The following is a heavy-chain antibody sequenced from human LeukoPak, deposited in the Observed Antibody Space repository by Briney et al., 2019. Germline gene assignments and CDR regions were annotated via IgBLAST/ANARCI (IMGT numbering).Heavy chain of an antibody. CDR3: AREFSGRYPPSYFDY. V-gene: IGHV1-18*01. Sequence: ASVKVSCKASGCTLTSYGISWVRQAPGQVLEWMGWISADNGNTNYAQKLQGRVTVTTDTSTSTAYMELRSLRSDDTAVYYCAREFSGRYPPSYFDYWGQGTLVTVSS. D-gene: IGHD1-26*01. CDR2: ISADNGNT. J-gene: IGHJ4*02. CDR1: GCTLTSYG.